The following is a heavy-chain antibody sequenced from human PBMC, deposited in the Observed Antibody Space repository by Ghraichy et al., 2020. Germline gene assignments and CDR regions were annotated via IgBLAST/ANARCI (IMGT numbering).Heavy chain of an antibody. CDR3: VGGRAGDPFDS. Sequence: SETLSLTCTVSGDSISSYWWTWIRQPPGKGLEWIGNIYYHGGTNYNSSLKSRLTMSVDTSKSQVSLKLSSVTAADTAVYYCVGGRAGDPFDSWSQGALVAVSS. J-gene: IGHJ4*02. V-gene: IGHV4-59*01. CDR1: GDSISSYW. D-gene: IGHD4-17*01. CDR2: IYYHGGT.